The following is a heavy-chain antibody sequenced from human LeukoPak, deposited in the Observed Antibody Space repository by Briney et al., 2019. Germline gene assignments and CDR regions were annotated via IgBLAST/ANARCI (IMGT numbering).Heavy chain of an antibody. CDR2: ISGSGGST. CDR3: AKEGMEWELLGYFDY. Sequence: GGSLRLSCAASGITFSSYAMSWVRQAPGKGLEWVSAISGSGGSTYYADSVKGRFTISRDNSKNTLYLQMNSLRAEDTAVYYCAKEGMEWELLGYFDYWGQGTLVTVSS. D-gene: IGHD1-26*01. J-gene: IGHJ4*02. V-gene: IGHV3-23*01. CDR1: GITFSSYA.